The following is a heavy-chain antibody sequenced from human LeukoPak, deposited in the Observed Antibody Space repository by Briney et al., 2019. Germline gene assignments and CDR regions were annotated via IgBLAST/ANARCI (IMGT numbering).Heavy chain of an antibody. D-gene: IGHD6-13*01. V-gene: IGHV3-66*02. CDR3: TTDGPGIAAAGRVY. CDR1: GFTVSSNY. Sequence: PGGSLRLSCAASGFTVSSNYMSWVRQAPGKGLEWVSVIYSGGSTYYADSVKGRFTISRDNSKNTLYLQMNSLRAEDTAVYYCTTDGPGIAAAGRVYWGQGTLVTVSS. J-gene: IGHJ4*02. CDR2: IYSGGST.